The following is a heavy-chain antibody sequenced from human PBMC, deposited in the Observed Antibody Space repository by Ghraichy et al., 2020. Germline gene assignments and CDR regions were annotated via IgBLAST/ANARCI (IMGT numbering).Heavy chain of an antibody. J-gene: IGHJ4*02. V-gene: IGHV3-74*01. CDR1: GFTFSSYW. Sequence: GGSRRLSCAASGFTFSSYWMHWVRQAPGKGLVWVSRIKSDGSSTGYADSVKGRFTISRDNAKNTLYLQMNSLRAEDTAVYYCARGEMATVYWGQGTLVTVSS. CDR3: ARGEMATVY. D-gene: IGHD5-24*01. CDR2: IKSDGSST.